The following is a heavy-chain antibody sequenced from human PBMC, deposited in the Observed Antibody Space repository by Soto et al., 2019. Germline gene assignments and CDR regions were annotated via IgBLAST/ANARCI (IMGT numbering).Heavy chain of an antibody. CDR3: ASLAIARITYYFES. CDR1: GFSLSSSGVG. J-gene: IGHJ1*01. Sequence: QITLKESGPTLVKPTQTLTLTCTFSGFSLSSSGVGVGWIRQPPGKALEWLTFIYWDDDKRYSPSLKSRLIITEDTTKTPVDLTLTNMNPVDNDTYSFASLAIARITYYFESWGPGTLLIVYS. CDR2: IYWDDDK. V-gene: IGHV2-5*02. D-gene: IGHD3-10*01.